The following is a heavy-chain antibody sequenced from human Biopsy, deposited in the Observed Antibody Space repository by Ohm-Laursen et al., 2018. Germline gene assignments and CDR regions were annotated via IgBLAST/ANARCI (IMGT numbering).Heavy chain of an antibody. CDR1: GFTFSSNT. Sequence: SLRLSCAATGFTFSSNTMSWVRQAPGKGLEWVSVITGVGGVTYYADPVKGRFTVSRDNSMNTMFLQMNSLRAQDAGTYYCAKWGTSMALYHFYGMDVWGQGTTVSVSS. V-gene: IGHV3-23*01. CDR3: AKWGTSMALYHFYGMDV. CDR2: ITGVGGVT. D-gene: IGHD5-18*01. J-gene: IGHJ6*02.